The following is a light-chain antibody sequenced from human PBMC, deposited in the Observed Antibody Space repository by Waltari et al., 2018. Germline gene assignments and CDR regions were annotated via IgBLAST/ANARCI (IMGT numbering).Light chain of an antibody. CDR1: QSVGDN. CDR3: QHYNSWPLT. Sequence: EVVMTQSPATLSMSPGERVTLSCRASQSVGDNLAWYHQTPGQAPRLLMYGASTRATGIPARFGGSGSGTQFALTISSLQSEDFAVYYCQHYNSWPLTFGGGTKVEI. J-gene: IGKJ4*01. CDR2: GAS. V-gene: IGKV3-15*01.